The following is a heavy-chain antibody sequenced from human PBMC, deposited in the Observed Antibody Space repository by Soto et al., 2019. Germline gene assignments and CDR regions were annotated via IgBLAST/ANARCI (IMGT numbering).Heavy chain of an antibody. CDR3: AKDLHSSGWAAYNFDY. D-gene: IGHD6-25*01. Sequence: ESGGGVVQPGRSLRLSCAASGFTFSNFGMHWVRQAPGKGLEWVALISYDGSNKYYADSVKGRFTISRDSTKNTLSLQINSLRAEDSAVYYCAKDLHSSGWAAYNFDYWGQGTLVTVSS. J-gene: IGHJ4*02. CDR1: GFTFSNFG. CDR2: ISYDGSNK. V-gene: IGHV3-30*18.